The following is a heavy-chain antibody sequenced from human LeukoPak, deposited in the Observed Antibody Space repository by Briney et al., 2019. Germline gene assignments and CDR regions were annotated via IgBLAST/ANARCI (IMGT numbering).Heavy chain of an antibody. V-gene: IGHV3-48*03. Sequence: GGSLSLSCAASGFTLSSYEMNWVRLAPGKGLEWISYISRTGNSIYYADSVKGRFTISRDSAKNSLYLQMNSLRAEDTAVYYCARGPYSSNWYVDYWGQGTLVTVAS. CDR3: ARGPYSSNWYVDY. CDR1: GFTLSSYE. CDR2: ISRTGNSI. D-gene: IGHD6-13*01. J-gene: IGHJ4*02.